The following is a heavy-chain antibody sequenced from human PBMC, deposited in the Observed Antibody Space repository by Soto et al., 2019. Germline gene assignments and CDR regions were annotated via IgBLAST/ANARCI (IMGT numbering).Heavy chain of an antibody. J-gene: IGHJ3*02. V-gene: IGHV1-2*04. Sequence: ASVKVSCKASGYTFTGYYMHWVRQAPGQGLEWMGWINPNSGGTNYAQKFQGWVTMTRDTSISTAYMELSRLRSDDTAVYYCARDRPPVSARSDRYGYAFDIWGQGTKVTVSS. CDR3: ARDRPPVSARSDRYGYAFDI. D-gene: IGHD5-18*01. CDR2: INPNSGGT. CDR1: GYTFTGYY.